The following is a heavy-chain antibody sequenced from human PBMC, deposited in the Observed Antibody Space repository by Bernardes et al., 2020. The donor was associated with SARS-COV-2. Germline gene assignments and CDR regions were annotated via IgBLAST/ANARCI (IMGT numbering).Heavy chain of an antibody. CDR3: ARDAYYYDRSGYYWGKYDYYGMYV. J-gene: IGHJ6*02. CDR1: GFTFSSYG. CDR2: IWYDGSNK. Sequence: GGSLRLSCAASGFTFSSYGMHWVRQAPGKGLEWVAFIWYDGSNKNYADSVKGRFAISRDNSKNTLYLQMNSLRAEDTAVYYCARDAYYYDRSGYYWGKYDYYGMYVWGQGTTVTVSS. V-gene: IGHV3-33*01. D-gene: IGHD3-22*01.